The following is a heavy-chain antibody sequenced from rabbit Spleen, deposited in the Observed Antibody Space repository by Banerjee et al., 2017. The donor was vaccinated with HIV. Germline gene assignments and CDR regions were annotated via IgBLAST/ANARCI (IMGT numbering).Heavy chain of an antibody. CDR1: GVSFSGNSH. Sequence: QSLEESGGDLVKPGASLTLTCIASGVSFSGNSHMCWVRQAPGKGLEWIACIDTVSSGFTYFASWAKGRFTISKTSSTTVTLQMTSLTAADTATYFCARDSSGWGYPSHFKLWGPGTLVTVS. D-gene: IGHD4-1*01. CDR3: ARDSSGWGYPSHFKL. J-gene: IGHJ4*01. V-gene: IGHV1S40*01. CDR2: IDTVSSGFT.